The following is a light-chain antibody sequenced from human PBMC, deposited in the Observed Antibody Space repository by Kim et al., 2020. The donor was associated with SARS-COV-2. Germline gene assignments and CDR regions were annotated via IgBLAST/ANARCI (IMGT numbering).Light chain of an antibody. Sequence: DIVMTLSPDSLAVSLGERATINCKSSQSVLYSSNNKNYLAWYQQKPGQPPQLLIYWASTRESGVPDRFSGSGSGTDFTLTISSLQAEDVAVYYCQQYYSTPLSFGQGTKLEIK. CDR1: QSVLYSSNNKNY. CDR2: WAS. CDR3: QQYYSTPLS. V-gene: IGKV4-1*01. J-gene: IGKJ2*03.